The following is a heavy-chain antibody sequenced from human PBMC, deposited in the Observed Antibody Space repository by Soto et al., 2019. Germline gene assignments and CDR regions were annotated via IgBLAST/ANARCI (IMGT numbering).Heavy chain of an antibody. J-gene: IGHJ5*02. D-gene: IGHD6-6*01. CDR2: ISGSGGST. V-gene: IGHV3-23*01. CDR3: ANRRGRSFDP. CDR1: GFTFSSYA. Sequence: EVQLLESGGGLVQPGGSLRLSCAASGFTFSSYAMSWVRQAPGKGLEWVSAISGSGGSTYYADSVKGRLTISRDNSKNTLYLKMNSLRAEDTAVYYCANRRGRSFDPWGQGTLVTVSS.